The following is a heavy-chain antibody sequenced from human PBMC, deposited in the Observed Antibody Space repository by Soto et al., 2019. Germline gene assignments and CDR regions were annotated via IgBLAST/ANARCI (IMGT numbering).Heavy chain of an antibody. V-gene: IGHV3-30*04. D-gene: IGHD3-10*01. CDR1: GFSFSDHA. J-gene: IGHJ4*02. Sequence: GGSLRLSCAVSGFSFSDHALHWVRQAPGKGLEWVAVISYDGMNKRYADSVKGRFTLSRDKSKNMLYLQVNSLRAADTAVFYCARDTLGSGGGYIDYWGQGTLVPVSS. CDR3: ARDTLGSGGGYIDY. CDR2: ISYDGMNK.